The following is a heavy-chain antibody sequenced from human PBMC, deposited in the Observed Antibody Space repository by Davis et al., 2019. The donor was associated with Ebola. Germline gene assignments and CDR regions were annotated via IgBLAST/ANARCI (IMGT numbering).Heavy chain of an antibody. Sequence: GESLKISCAASGFVFRNYVMGWVRQAPGKGLEWVSTLVTSADTYYADSVKGRFTISKDNSKNTLHLQMNSLRVEDTAMYYCVKDTSNIWFDVWGQGTLVTVSA. CDR3: VKDTSNIWFDV. J-gene: IGHJ3*01. D-gene: IGHD2/OR15-2a*01. V-gene: IGHV3-23*01. CDR1: GFVFRNYV. CDR2: LVTSADT.